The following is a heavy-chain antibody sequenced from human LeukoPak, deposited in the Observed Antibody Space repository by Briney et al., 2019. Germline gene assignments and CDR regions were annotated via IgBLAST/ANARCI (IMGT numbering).Heavy chain of an antibody. Sequence: GGSLRLSCATSGFTFSSYAMSWVRQAPGKGLEWVSGISGSGGSTYYADSVKGRFTISRDNSKNTLYLQMNSLRAEDTAVYYCAKGRDGYNADFDYWGQGTLVTVSS. CDR3: AKGRDGYNADFDY. CDR2: ISGSGGST. D-gene: IGHD5-24*01. J-gene: IGHJ4*02. V-gene: IGHV3-23*01. CDR1: GFTFSSYA.